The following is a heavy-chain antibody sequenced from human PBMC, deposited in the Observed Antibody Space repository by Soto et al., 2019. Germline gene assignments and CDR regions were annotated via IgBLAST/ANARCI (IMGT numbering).Heavy chain of an antibody. J-gene: IGHJ4*02. Sequence: QVQLVQSGAEVKKPGASVRVSCKASGYNFTSYYMHWVRQAPGQGLEWMGIVNPNGGGTSYAQKFQGRVTMTRDTSTSTVYMELTGLRSEDTAVYYCARGEEWLQLDYWGQGTLVTVSS. V-gene: IGHV1-46*01. D-gene: IGHD5-12*01. CDR2: VNPNGGGT. CDR3: ARGEEWLQLDY. CDR1: GYNFTSYY.